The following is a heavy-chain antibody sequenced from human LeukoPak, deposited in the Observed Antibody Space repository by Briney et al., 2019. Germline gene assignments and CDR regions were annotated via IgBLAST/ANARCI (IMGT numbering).Heavy chain of an antibody. Sequence: PSETPSLTCAVYGGSFSGYYWSWIRQPPGKGLEWIGEINHSGSTNYNPSLKSRVTISVDTSKNQFSLKLSSVTAADTAVYYCARVRRRYSGYDGFDYWGQGTLVTVSS. V-gene: IGHV4-34*01. CDR1: GGSFSGYY. D-gene: IGHD5-12*01. CDR3: ARVRRRYSGYDGFDY. CDR2: INHSGST. J-gene: IGHJ4*02.